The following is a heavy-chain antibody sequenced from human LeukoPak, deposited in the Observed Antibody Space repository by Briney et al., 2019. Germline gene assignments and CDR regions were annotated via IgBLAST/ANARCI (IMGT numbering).Heavy chain of an antibody. CDR3: ARNKRGYSYGSFDY. D-gene: IGHD5-18*01. CDR1: GGSISSYY. J-gene: IGHJ4*02. V-gene: IGHV4-59*01. CDR2: IYYSGST. Sequence: SETLSLTCTVSGGSISSYYWSWIRQPPGKGLEWIGYIYYSGSTNYNPSLKSRVTISVDTSKNQFSLKLSSVTAADTAVYYCARNKRGYSYGSFDYWGQGTLVTVSS.